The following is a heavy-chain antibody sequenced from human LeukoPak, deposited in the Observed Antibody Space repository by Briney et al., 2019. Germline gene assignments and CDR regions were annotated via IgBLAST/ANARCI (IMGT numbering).Heavy chain of an antibody. CDR2: ISGGGGGT. D-gene: IGHD2-2*01. CDR1: GITLSNYG. V-gene: IGHV3-23*01. CDR3: ASLYCSSTSCQFDY. J-gene: IGHJ4*02. Sequence: GRSLRLSCAVSGITLSNYGMSWVRQAPGKGLESVAGISGGGGGTNYADSVKGRFTISRDNPKNTLYLQMHSLRAEDTAVYYCASLYCSSTSCQFDYWGQGTLVTVSS.